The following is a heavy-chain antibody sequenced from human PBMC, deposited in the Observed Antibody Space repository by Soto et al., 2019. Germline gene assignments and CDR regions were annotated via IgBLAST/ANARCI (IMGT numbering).Heavy chain of an antibody. D-gene: IGHD3-3*01. Sequence: VELRESGPGLVRPSQTLSLACNVSGASISTSFFYWGWVRQIPGKGLEWIGYIYKSGSTYYNPSLQSRVRMSVDSSKNQFSLSLSPVTAADTAVYYCARDSGDVSGVGFDYWGPGTLVTVSS. CDR2: IYKSGST. CDR1: GASISTSFFY. J-gene: IGHJ4*02. CDR3: ARDSGDVSGVGFDY. V-gene: IGHV4-31*03.